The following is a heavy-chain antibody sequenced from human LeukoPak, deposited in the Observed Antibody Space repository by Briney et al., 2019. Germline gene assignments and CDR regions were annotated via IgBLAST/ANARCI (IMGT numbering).Heavy chain of an antibody. CDR3: ARGSGYSYGSFGVFGYYYGMDV. Sequence: EASVKVSCKASGYTFTIYAMHWARQAPGQRLEWMGWINAGNGNTKYSQKFQGRVTITRDTSASTAYMELSSLRSEDTAVYYCARGSGYSYGSFGVFGYYYGMDVWGQGTTVTVSS. V-gene: IGHV1-3*01. D-gene: IGHD5-18*01. J-gene: IGHJ6*02. CDR2: INAGNGNT. CDR1: GYTFTIYA.